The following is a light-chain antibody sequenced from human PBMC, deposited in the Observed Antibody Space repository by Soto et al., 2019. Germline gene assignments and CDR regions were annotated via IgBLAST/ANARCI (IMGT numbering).Light chain of an antibody. J-gene: IGKJ1*01. CDR2: AAS. CDR1: QGISNY. CDR3: QNCNTAPPWT. Sequence: DIQMTQSPSSLSASVGDRVTITCRASQGISNYLAWYQQKPGKVPKLLIYAASTLQSGVSSRFSGSGSGTDFTLTINSLQPEDVATYYCQNCNTAPPWTFGQGTKVEIK. V-gene: IGKV1-27*01.